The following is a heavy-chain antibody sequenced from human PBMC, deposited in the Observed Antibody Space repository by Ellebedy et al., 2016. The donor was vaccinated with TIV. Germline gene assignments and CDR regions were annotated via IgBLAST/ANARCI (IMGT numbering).Heavy chain of an antibody. J-gene: IGHJ4*02. V-gene: IGHV3-48*02. CDR1: GFVFNKYS. CDR2: ISGDSGTI. D-gene: IGHD1-26*01. Sequence: GESLKISXAASGFVFNKYSMDWVRQAPGKGLEWVSFISGDSGTIYYADSVQGRFTISRDNAKNSLYLQMNNLRDEDTAVYYCARGYLGNSFDYWGQGTLITVSS. CDR3: ARGYLGNSFDY.